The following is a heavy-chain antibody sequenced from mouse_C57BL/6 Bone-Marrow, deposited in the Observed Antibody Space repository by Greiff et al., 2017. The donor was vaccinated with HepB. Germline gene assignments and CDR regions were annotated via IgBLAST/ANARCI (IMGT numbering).Heavy chain of an antibody. CDR3: ARSRTTVVDY. J-gene: IGHJ2*01. V-gene: IGHV1-64*01. D-gene: IGHD1-1*01. CDR2: IHPNSGST. Sequence: QVQLQQPGAELVKPGASVKMSCKASGYTFTSYWMHWVKQRPGQGLEWIGMIHPNSGSTNYNEKFKSKATLTVDKSSSTAYMQLSSLTSEDSAVYYCARSRTTVVDYWGQGTTLTVSS. CDR1: GYTFTSYW.